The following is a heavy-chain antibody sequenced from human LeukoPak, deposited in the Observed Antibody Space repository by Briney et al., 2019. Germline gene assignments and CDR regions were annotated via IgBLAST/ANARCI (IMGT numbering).Heavy chain of an antibody. CDR2: ISAYNGNT. J-gene: IGHJ2*01. V-gene: IGHV1-18*01. D-gene: IGHD2-15*01. CDR1: GYTFTSYG. Sequence: ASVKVSCKASGYTFTSYGISWVRQAPGQGLEWMGGISAYNGNTNYAQKLQGRVTMTTDTSTSTAYMELRSLRSDDTAVYYCVVVVLGWYFDLWGRGTLVTVSS. CDR3: VVVVLGWYFDL.